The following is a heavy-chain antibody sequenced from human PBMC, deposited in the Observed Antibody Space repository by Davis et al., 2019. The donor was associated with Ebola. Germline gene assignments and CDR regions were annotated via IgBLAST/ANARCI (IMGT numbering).Heavy chain of an antibody. CDR2: VSSGGST. CDR3: ARDPLVGAIDY. Sequence: GESLKISCAASGFTFSNYAMNWVRQAPGKGLEWVSTVSSGGSTYYVGSVKGRFTISRDNSKNTLYLQMNSLRAEDTALYYCARDPLVGAIDYWGQGTLVTVSS. D-gene: IGHD1-26*01. CDR1: GFTFSNYA. V-gene: IGHV3-23*01. J-gene: IGHJ4*02.